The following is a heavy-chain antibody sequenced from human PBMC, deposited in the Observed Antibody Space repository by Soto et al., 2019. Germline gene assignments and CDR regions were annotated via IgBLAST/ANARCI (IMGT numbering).Heavy chain of an antibody. D-gene: IGHD5-12*01. CDR1: GGSISSYY. CDR3: ARDMTRDGYNLSFDY. J-gene: IGHJ4*02. V-gene: IGHV4-59*01. Sequence: ETLSLTCTVSGGSISSYYWSWIRQPPGKGLEWIGYIYYSGSTNYNPSLKSRVTISVDTSKNQFSLKLSSVTAADTAVYYCARDMTRDGYNLSFDYWGQGTLVTVSS. CDR2: IYYSGST.